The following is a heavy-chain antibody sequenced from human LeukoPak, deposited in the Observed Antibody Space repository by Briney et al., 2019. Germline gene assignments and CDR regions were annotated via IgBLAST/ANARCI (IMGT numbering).Heavy chain of an antibody. J-gene: IGHJ4*02. CDR2: IYAGGTA. V-gene: IGHV4-61*02. Sequence: SQTLSLTCTVSGGSISSGSYYWSWIRQPAGKGLEWIGRIYAGGTASYNPSLKSRVTMSADMSKNQLSLKLTSVTAADTAVYYCTREPVPWGQGTLVTVSS. D-gene: IGHD6-19*01. CDR3: TREPVP. CDR1: GGSISSGSYY.